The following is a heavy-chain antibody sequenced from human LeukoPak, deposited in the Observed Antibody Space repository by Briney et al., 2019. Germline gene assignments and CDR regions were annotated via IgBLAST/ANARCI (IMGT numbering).Heavy chain of an antibody. D-gene: IGHD2-21*01. V-gene: IGHV4-39*07. J-gene: IGHJ4*02. CDR3: ARVRSCGGDCYHFDY. CDR2: IYYGGST. CDR1: GDSISSSYYY. Sequence: PSETLSLTCTVSGDSISSSYYYWVWIRQPPGKGLEWIGSIYYGGSTYYNPSLKSRVTMSVDTSKNQLSLKLSSVTAADTAVYYCARVRSCGGDCYHFDYWGQGTLVTVSS.